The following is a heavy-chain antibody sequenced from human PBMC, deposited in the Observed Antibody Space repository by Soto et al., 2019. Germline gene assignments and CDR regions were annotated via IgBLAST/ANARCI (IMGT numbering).Heavy chain of an antibody. CDR1: EFTFSKHG. D-gene: IGHD2-8*01. V-gene: IGHV3-30*18. J-gene: IGHJ4*02. CDR3: AKGPPLLMVYPVLDS. CDR2: ISYDGSNK. Sequence: GGSLRLSCAASEFTFSKHGMHWVRQAPGKGLEWVAVISYDGSNKYYGDSVKDRFTISRDNSKNTLYLHMNGLRPEDTAVYFCAKGPPLLMVYPVLDSWGQGTLVTVSS.